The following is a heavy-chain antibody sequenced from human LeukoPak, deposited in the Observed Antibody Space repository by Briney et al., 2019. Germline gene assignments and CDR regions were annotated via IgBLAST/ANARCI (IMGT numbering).Heavy chain of an antibody. D-gene: IGHD5-12*01. CDR2: ISAYNGNT. V-gene: IGHV1-18*01. CDR1: GYTFTNYA. CDR3: AGVPNSGFRYVDS. Sequence: ASVEASCKASGYTFTNYAISSGRQAPGQGPGWVGGISAYNGNTNYAQKLQGRVTMTTDTSTSTDYMDLRSLRSDDTAVYYCAGVPNSGFRYVDSWGQGTLVTVSS. J-gene: IGHJ4*02.